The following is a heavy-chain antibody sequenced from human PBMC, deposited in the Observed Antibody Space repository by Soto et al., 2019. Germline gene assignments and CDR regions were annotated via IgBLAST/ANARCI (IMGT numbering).Heavy chain of an antibody. Sequence: QVQLVQSGAEVKKPGSSVKVSCKASGGTFSSYAINWVRQAPGQGLEWMGGIIPIFGTANYAQKFQGRVTTTAHKSTNTAYMELRSLRAEDTAVYYCASSPPPTVTMYSRYFDLWGRGTLVTVSS. CDR3: ASSPPPTVTMYSRYFDL. V-gene: IGHV1-69*14. CDR1: GGTFSSYA. D-gene: IGHD4-17*01. J-gene: IGHJ2*01. CDR2: IIPIFGTA.